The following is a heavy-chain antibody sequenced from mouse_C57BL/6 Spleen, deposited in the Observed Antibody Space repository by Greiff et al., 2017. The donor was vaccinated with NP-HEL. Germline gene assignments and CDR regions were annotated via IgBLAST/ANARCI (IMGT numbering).Heavy chain of an antibody. V-gene: IGHV1-69*01. CDR3: ARRRAPYYYGSSPYYYAMDY. D-gene: IGHD1-1*01. CDR2: IDPSDSYT. CDR1: GYTFTSYW. Sequence: QVQLQQPGAELVMPGASVKLSCKASGYTFTSYWMHWVKQRPGQGLEWIGEIDPSDSYTNYNQKFKGKSTLTVDKSSSTAYMQLSRLTSEDSAVYYCARRRAPYYYGSSPYYYAMDYWGQGTSVTVSS. J-gene: IGHJ4*01.